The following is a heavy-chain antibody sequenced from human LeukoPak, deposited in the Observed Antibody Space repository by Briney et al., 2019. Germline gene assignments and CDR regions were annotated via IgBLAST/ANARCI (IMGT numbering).Heavy chain of an antibody. CDR3: ASPFSGSYYSYFDY. J-gene: IGHJ4*02. V-gene: IGHV3-30-3*01. Sequence: GGSLRLSCAASGFTFSSYAMHWVRQAPRKGLECVAVISYDGSNKDYADSVKGRFTISRDNSKNTLYLQMNSLRTEDTAVYYCASPFSGSYYSYFDYWGQGTLVTVSS. D-gene: IGHD1-26*01. CDR2: ISYDGSNK. CDR1: GFTFSSYA.